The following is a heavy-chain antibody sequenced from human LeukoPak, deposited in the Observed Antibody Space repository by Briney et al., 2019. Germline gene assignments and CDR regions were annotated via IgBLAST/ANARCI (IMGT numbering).Heavy chain of an antibody. J-gene: IGHJ5*02. D-gene: IGHD2-2*01. CDR3: ARDADVRGYCDSTSCPKGGFDP. V-gene: IGHV3-21*01. CDR2: ISTSSSYI. Sequence: PGGSLRLSCAASGFTFSGYSMNWVRQAPGKGLEWVSSISTSSSYIYYADPVKGRFTISRDNAKNSLYLQMNSLRAEDTAVYYCARDADVRGYCDSTSCPKGGFDPWGQGTLVTVSS. CDR1: GFTFSGYS.